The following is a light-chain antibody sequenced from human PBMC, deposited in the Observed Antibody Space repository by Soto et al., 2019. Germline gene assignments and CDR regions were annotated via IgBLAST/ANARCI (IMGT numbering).Light chain of an antibody. CDR3: QSYDSSLRGV. CDR2: GNS. CDR1: SSNIGAGYD. Sequence: QSVLTQPPSVSWAPGQRVTISCTGSSSNIGAGYDVHWYQQLPGTAPKLLIYGNSNRPSGVPDRFSGSKSGTSASLAITGLQAEDEADYYCQSYDSSLRGVFGGGTKVTVL. J-gene: IGLJ2*01. V-gene: IGLV1-40*01.